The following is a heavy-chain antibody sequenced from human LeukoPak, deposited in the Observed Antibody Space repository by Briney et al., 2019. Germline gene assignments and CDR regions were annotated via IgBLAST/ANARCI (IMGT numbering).Heavy chain of an antibody. CDR2: IYYSGST. J-gene: IGHJ4*02. Sequence: SETLSLTCTVSGGSISSYYWSWIRQPPGKGLECIGYIYYSGSTNYNPSFKSRVTISVDTCKNQFSLKLSSVTAADTAVYYCARRTYFYDSSGYYFDYWGQGTLVTVSS. CDR3: ARRTYFYDSSGYYFDY. V-gene: IGHV4-59*01. CDR1: GGSISSYY. D-gene: IGHD3-22*01.